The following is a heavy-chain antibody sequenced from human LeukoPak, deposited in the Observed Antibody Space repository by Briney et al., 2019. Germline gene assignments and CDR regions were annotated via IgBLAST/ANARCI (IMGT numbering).Heavy chain of an antibody. CDR3: ARSSGEYDY. J-gene: IGHJ4*02. CDR2: IASGSGSI. CDR1: GFTFSDYY. Sequence: GGSLRLSCAASGFTFSDYYMSWIRQAPGKGLEWLSYIASGSGSIYYADSVKGRFTISRDNAKNSLYLQMNSLRAEDTAVYYCARSSGEYDYWGQGTLVTVSS. V-gene: IGHV3-11*01. D-gene: IGHD6-19*01.